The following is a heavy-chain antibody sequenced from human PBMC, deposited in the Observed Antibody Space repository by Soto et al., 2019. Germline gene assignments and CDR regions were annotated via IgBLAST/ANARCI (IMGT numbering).Heavy chain of an antibody. D-gene: IGHD5-12*01. CDR1: GYTFTSYG. CDR2: ISTYSGNT. CDR3: ARDNGQWIVND. J-gene: IGHJ4*02. V-gene: IGHV1-18*01. Sequence: ASVKVSCKASGYTFTSYGISWVRQAPGQGLEWMGWISTYSGNTKYGHHLQGRVTLTTDTSTSTAYMELRSLKSDDTAVYYCARDNGQWIVNDWGTGTPVTVSS.